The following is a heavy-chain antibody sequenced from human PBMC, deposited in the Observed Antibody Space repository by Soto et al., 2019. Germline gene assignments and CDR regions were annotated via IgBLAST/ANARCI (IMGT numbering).Heavy chain of an antibody. CDR3: ARDPHEFWTSYWFDP. CDR2: ISPYNGRT. D-gene: IGHD3-3*01. CDR1: GYSFTSYG. V-gene: IGHV1-18*01. J-gene: IGHJ5*02. Sequence: ASVKVSCKASGYSFTSYGIAWVRQAPGQGPEWMGWISPYNGRTNYAQNVKGRVVMTTEIFTNTVYLELRSLRSDDTAIYYCARDPHEFWTSYWFDPWGQGTPVTVSS.